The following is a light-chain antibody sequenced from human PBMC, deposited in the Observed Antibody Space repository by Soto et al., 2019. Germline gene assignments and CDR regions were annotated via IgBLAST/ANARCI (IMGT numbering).Light chain of an antibody. J-gene: IGKJ5*01. CDR1: QSLSSN. Sequence: EIVMTQSPATLSVAPCERVTLSCRASQSLSSNLAWYQQKPGQAPRLLIYGASNRATGIPARFSGSGSGTDFTLIISSLEPEDFAVYYCQQRSNGFGQGTRLEIK. CDR3: QQRSNG. CDR2: GAS. V-gene: IGKV3-11*01.